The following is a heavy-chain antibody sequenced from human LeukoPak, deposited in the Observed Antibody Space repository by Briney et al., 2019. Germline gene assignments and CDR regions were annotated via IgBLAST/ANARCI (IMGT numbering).Heavy chain of an antibody. D-gene: IGHD4/OR15-4a*01. CDR2: ISYDGSNK. CDR3: ATGTYGGNGF. CDR1: GFTFSSYG. J-gene: IGHJ4*02. V-gene: IGHV3-30*03. Sequence: PGGSLRLSCAASGFTFSSYGMHWVRQAPGKGLEWVAVISYDGSNKYYADSVKGRFTISRDNSKNTLYLQMNSLRAEDTAVYYCATGTYGGNGFWGQGTLVTVSS.